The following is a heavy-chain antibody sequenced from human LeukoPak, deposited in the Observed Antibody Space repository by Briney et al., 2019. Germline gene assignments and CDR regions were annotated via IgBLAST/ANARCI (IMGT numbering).Heavy chain of an antibody. D-gene: IGHD3-3*01. Sequence: SETLSLTCAVYGGSFSGYYWSWIRQPPGKGLGWIGEINHSGSTNYNPSLKSRVTISVDTSKNQFSLKLSSVTAADTAVYYCARERVAPLLGIDYWGQGTLVTVSS. CDR1: GGSFSGYY. CDR3: ARERVAPLLGIDY. J-gene: IGHJ4*02. CDR2: INHSGST. V-gene: IGHV4-34*01.